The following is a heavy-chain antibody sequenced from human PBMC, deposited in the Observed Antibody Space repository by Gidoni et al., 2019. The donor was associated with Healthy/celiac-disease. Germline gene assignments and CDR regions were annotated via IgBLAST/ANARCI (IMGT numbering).Heavy chain of an antibody. V-gene: IGHV4-59*01. CDR2: IYYSGST. J-gene: IGHJ6*02. CDR3: ARDRGLLWFGELVGYYGMDV. CDR1: GGSISSYY. Sequence: QVQLQESGPGLVKPSETLSLTCTVSGGSISSYYWSWIRQPPGKGLEWIGYIYYSGSTNYNPSLKSRVTISVDTSKNQFSLKLSSVTAADTAVYYCARDRGLLWFGELVGYYGMDVWGQGTTVTVSS. D-gene: IGHD3-10*01.